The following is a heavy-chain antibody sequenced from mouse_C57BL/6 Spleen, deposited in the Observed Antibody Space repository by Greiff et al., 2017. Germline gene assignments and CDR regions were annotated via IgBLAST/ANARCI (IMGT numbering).Heavy chain of an antibody. CDR2: IDPETGGT. D-gene: IGHD2-2*01. V-gene: IGHV1-15*01. CDR1: GYTFTDYE. CDR3: TRYLFSRLPHAMDY. Sequence: QVQLKQSGAELVRPGASVTLSCKASGYTFTDYEMHWVKQTPVHGLEWIGAIDPETGGTAYNQKFKGKAILTADKSSSTAYMELRSLTSEDSAVYYCTRYLFSRLPHAMDYWGQGTSVTVSS. J-gene: IGHJ4*01.